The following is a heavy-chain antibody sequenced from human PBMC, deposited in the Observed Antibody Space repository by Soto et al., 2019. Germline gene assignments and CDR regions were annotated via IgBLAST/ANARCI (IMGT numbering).Heavy chain of an antibody. D-gene: IGHD1-26*01. CDR1: GFTFSNYG. Sequence: GGSLRLSCAASGFTFSNYGMHWVRQAPGKGPEWVAIIWHGGNNKYYADSVRGRFIISRDNSKNRLYLQMNSLGAEDTAVYYCASDLVGASDSYGLDVWGQGTPVTVSS. CDR3: ASDLVGASDSYGLDV. CDR2: IWHGGNNK. V-gene: IGHV3-33*01. J-gene: IGHJ6*02.